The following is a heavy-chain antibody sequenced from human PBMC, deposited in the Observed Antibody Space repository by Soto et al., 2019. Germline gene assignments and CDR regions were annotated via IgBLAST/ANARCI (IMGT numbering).Heavy chain of an antibody. CDR3: AKEPGGDRAWFDY. CDR2: ISYDGNNK. V-gene: IGHV3-30*18. D-gene: IGHD2-21*02. Sequence: SCKASGFTFSNYGMHWFRQAPGKGLEWVAVISYDGNNKYYVDSVKGRFTISRDNSKNTLYLQMNSLRAEDTAVYYCAKEPGGDRAWFDYWGQGTLVTVSS. J-gene: IGHJ4*02. CDR1: GFTFSNYG.